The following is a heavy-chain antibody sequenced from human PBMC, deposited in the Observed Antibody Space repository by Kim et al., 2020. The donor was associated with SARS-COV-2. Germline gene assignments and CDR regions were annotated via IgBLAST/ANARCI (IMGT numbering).Heavy chain of an antibody. D-gene: IGHD3-3*02. V-gene: IGHV1-69*13. CDR2: IIPMFGTS. CDR3: ARDLDCISVGCHEG. Sequence: SVKVSCKASGDRFRSFVISWVRQAPGQGLECMGGIIPMFGTSNYAQKFRGRVTITADESTSTVYLELNSLRPDDTAVYYCARDLDCISVGCHEGWGQGTLVTVSS. J-gene: IGHJ4*02. CDR1: GDRFRSFV.